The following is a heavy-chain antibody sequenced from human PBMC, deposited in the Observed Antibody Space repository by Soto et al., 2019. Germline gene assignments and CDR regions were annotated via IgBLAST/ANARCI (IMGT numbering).Heavy chain of an antibody. CDR1: GGSFSGYY. Sequence: QVQLQQWGAGLLKPSETLSLTCAVYGGSFSGYYWSWIRQPPGKGLEWIGEINHSGSTNYNPSLKSRVTISVDTSKNQFSLKLSSVTAADTAVYYCARGRGLFGGAISLDYWGQGTLVTVSS. V-gene: IGHV4-34*01. CDR2: INHSGST. CDR3: ARGRGLFGGAISLDY. J-gene: IGHJ4*02. D-gene: IGHD3-16*01.